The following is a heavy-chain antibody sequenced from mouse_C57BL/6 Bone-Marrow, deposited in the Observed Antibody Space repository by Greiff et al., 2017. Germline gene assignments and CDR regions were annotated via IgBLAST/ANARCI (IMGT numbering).Heavy chain of an antibody. V-gene: IGHV1-82*01. CDR3: ARQGSFYGSSRWYFDV. CDR2: IYPGDGDT. J-gene: IGHJ1*03. Sequence: QVQLQQSGPELVKPGASVKISCKASGYAFSSSWMNWVKQRPGKGLEWIGRIYPGDGDTNYNGKFKGKATLTADKSSSTAYMQLSSLTSEDSAVYFCARQGSFYGSSRWYFDVWGTGTTVTVSS. D-gene: IGHD1-1*01. CDR1: GYAFSSSW.